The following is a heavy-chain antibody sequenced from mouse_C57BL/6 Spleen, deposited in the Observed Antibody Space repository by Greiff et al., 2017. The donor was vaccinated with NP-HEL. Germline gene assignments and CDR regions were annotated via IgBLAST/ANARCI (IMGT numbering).Heavy chain of an antibody. Sequence: EVQGVESGGGLVKPGGSLKLSCAASGFTFSSYAMSWVRQTPEKRLEWVATISDGGSYTYYPDNVKGRFTISRDNAKNNLYLQMSHLKSEDTAMYYCARDLPYYFDYWGQGTTLTVSS. J-gene: IGHJ2*01. V-gene: IGHV5-4*01. D-gene: IGHD5-5*01. CDR1: GFTFSSYA. CDR3: ARDLPYYFDY. CDR2: ISDGGSYT.